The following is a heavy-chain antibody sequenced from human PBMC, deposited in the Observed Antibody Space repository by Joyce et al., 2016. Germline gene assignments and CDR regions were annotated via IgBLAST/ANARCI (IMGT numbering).Heavy chain of an antibody. D-gene: IGHD5-24*01. J-gene: IGHJ4*02. Sequence: EVQLVESGGGLVKHGGSLRLSCAASGFTFSVYNMNWVRQAPGKGLGWVSSSSGGSTYIYYAGSLEGRFTVSRDDAKNSLYLQMSGLRVEDTAVYYCARDERDGYSRFEYWGQGALVTVSS. CDR3: ARDERDGYSRFEY. V-gene: IGHV3-21*01. CDR1: GFTFSVYN. CDR2: SSGGSTYI.